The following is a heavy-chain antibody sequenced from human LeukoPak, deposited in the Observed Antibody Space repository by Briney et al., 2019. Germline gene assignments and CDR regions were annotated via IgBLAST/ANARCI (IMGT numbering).Heavy chain of an antibody. CDR3: AKVTDIVVVVAATQLDY. J-gene: IGHJ4*02. D-gene: IGHD2-15*01. V-gene: IGHV3-23*01. CDR1: GFTFSSYA. Sequence: QPGGSLRLSCAASGFTFSSYAMSWVRQAPGKGLEWVSAISGSGGSTYYADSVKGRFTISRDNSKNTLYLQMNSLRAEDTAVYYCAKVTDIVVVVAATQLDYWGQGTLVTVSS. CDR2: ISGSGGST.